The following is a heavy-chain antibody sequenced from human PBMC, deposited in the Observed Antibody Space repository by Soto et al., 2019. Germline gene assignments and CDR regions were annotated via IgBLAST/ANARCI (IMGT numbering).Heavy chain of an antibody. CDR2: ISYDGSNK. Sequence: QVQLVESGGGVVQPGRSLRLSCAASGFTFSSYAMHWVRQAPGKGLEWVAVISYDGSNKYYADSVKGRFTISRDNSKNTLYLQMNSLRAEDTAVYYCASRVDYDFWSGYLDYWGQGTLVTVSS. CDR3: ASRVDYDFWSGYLDY. V-gene: IGHV3-30-3*01. D-gene: IGHD3-3*01. CDR1: GFTFSSYA. J-gene: IGHJ4*02.